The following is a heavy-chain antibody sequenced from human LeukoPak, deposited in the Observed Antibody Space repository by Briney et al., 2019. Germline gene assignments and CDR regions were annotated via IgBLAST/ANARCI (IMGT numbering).Heavy chain of an antibody. D-gene: IGHD6-19*01. J-gene: IGHJ6*03. CDR3: ARGSPVAARLYYYYYMDV. V-gene: IGHV4-59*02. CDR1: GGSVTDYY. Sequence: SETLSLTCTVSGGSVTDYYWSWIRQSPGKGLEWIGYIYYTGTSYNPSLKSRVTISADTSKNQFSLKLISVTAADTAVYYCARGSPVAARLYYYYYMDVWGKGTTVTISS. CDR2: IYYTGT.